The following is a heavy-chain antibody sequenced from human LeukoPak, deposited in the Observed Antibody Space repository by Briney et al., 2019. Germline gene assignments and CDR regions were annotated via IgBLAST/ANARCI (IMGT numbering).Heavy chain of an antibody. V-gene: IGHV3-7*01. Sequence: GGSLRLSCAASGFTFSSYWMNWVRQAPGKGLEWVANIKQDGSEKYYVDSVKGRFAISRDNAKNSLYLQMNSLRAEDTAVYYCARGTTVSSSLLYWGQGTLVTVSS. CDR2: IKQDGSEK. D-gene: IGHD6-6*01. J-gene: IGHJ4*02. CDR1: GFTFSSYW. CDR3: ARGTTVSSSLLY.